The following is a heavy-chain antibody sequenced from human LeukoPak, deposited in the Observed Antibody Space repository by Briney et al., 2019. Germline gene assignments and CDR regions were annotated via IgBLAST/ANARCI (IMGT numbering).Heavy chain of an antibody. J-gene: IGHJ3*02. Sequence: SETLSLTCTVSGGSISSGSYYWSWIRQPPGKGLEWIGYIYYSGSTNYNPSLKSRVTISVDTSKNQFSLKLSSVTAADTAVYYCARRKDSSGYYYHDAFDIWGQGTMVTVSS. V-gene: IGHV4-61*01. CDR3: ARRKDSSGYYYHDAFDI. CDR2: IYYSGST. D-gene: IGHD3-22*01. CDR1: GGSISSGSYY.